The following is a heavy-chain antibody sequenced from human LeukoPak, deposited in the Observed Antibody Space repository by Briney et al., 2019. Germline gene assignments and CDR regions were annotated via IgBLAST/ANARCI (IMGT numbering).Heavy chain of an antibody. CDR3: ARDGPTEDAFDI. J-gene: IGHJ3*02. CDR1: GGSFSGYY. Sequence: PSETLSLTCAVYGGSFSGYYWSWIRPPPGKGLEWIGEINHSGSTNYNPSLKSRVTISVDTSKNQFSLKLSSVTAADTAVYYCARDGPTEDAFDIWGQGTMVTVSS. CDR2: INHSGST. V-gene: IGHV4-34*01. D-gene: IGHD4-17*01.